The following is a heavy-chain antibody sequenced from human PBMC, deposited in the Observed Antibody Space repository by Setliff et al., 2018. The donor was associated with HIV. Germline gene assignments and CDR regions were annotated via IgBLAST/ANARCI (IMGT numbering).Heavy chain of an antibody. V-gene: IGHV1-8*01. J-gene: IGHJ6*03. CDR3: ASGKGVGGVIITGGLDV. D-gene: IGHD3-10*01. Sequence: ASVKVSCKASGHTFTNVDIQWLRRATGQGLEWMGWMNPNSGVSGYAQKFQGRVTMTRDTSISTAYMELSSLTSEDTGVYYCASGKGVGGVIITGGLDVWGKGTTGTVS. CDR2: MNPNSGVS. CDR1: GHTFTNVD.